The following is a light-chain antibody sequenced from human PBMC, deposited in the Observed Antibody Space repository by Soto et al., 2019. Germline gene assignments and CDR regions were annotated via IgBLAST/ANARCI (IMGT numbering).Light chain of an antibody. CDR3: QQYDSYSLRT. CDR2: KAS. CDR1: QTITTS. J-gene: IGKJ1*01. Sequence: DIQMTQSPSTLSASVGDRVTITCRASQTITTSLAWYQQKPGKAPKLLIYKASSLESGVPSRFSGSCSGTEFTLTVNSLQPDDFATYYCQQYDSYSLRTFGQGTRVEI. V-gene: IGKV1-5*03.